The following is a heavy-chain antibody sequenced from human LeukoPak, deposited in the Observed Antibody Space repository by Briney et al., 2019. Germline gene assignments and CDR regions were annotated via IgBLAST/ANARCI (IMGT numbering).Heavy chain of an antibody. J-gene: IGHJ4*02. Sequence: QPGGSLRLSCAASGFTFSSYGMSWVRQAPGKGLEWVSAISGSGGSTYYADSVKGRFTISRDNSKNTLYLQMNSLRAEDTAVYYCAKDRRWPFGELFGYWGQGTLVTVSS. D-gene: IGHD3-10*01. CDR1: GFTFSSYG. V-gene: IGHV3-23*01. CDR2: ISGSGGST. CDR3: AKDRRWPFGELFGY.